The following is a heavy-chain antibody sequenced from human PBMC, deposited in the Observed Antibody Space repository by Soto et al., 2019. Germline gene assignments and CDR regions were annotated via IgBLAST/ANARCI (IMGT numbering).Heavy chain of an antibody. CDR3: ARDGRLYYDFWTPLAGMDV. D-gene: IGHD3-3*01. J-gene: IGHJ6*02. CDR1: AFTVSSNY. Sequence: VGSLRLSCAASAFTVSSNYMSWVRQAPGKGLEWVSAIYSGGSTYYADSVKGRFTISRDNSKNTLYLQMNSLRAEDTAVYYCARDGRLYYDFWTPLAGMDVCGQRTTVTVSS. CDR2: IYSGGST. V-gene: IGHV3-53*01.